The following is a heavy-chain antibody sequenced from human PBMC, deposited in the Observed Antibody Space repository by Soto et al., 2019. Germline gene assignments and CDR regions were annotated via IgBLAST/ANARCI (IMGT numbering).Heavy chain of an antibody. D-gene: IGHD1-26*01. CDR3: VTPLSALATRPPFAR. J-gene: IGHJ4*02. Sequence: EVQLMESGGGLVQPGGSLRLSCVASGFSFSRYWMHWVHQAPGKGLVWVSRINTDKSTLNYADSVEGRFTISRDNARSTLYRQLDSLRVEDTAAYYCVTPLSALATRPPFARWRQGPVVTVSS. CDR1: GFSFSRYW. V-gene: IGHV3-74*01. CDR2: INTDKSTL.